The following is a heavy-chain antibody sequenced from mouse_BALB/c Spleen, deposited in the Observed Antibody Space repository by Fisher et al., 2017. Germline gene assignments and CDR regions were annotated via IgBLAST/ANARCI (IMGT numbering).Heavy chain of an antibody. Sequence: KFKGKATLTVDKSSSTAFMHLNSLTSDDSAVYYCARALVVGYFDYWGQGTTLTVSS. CDR3: ARALVVGYFDY. D-gene: IGHD2-10*02. J-gene: IGHJ2*01. V-gene: IGHV1S135*01.